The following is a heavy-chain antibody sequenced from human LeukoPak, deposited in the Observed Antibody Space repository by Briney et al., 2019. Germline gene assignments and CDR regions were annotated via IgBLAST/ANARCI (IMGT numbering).Heavy chain of an antibody. CDR2: IYYSGST. CDR3: ARHRILLGVCWFDP. D-gene: IGHD3-16*01. CDR1: GGSISSSSYY. Sequence: PSETLSLTCTVSGGSISSSSYYWGWIRQPPGKGLEWIGSIYYSGSTYYNPSLKSRVTISVDTSKNQFSLKLSSVTAADTAVYYCARHRILLGVCWFDPWGQGTLVTVSS. V-gene: IGHV4-39*01. J-gene: IGHJ5*02.